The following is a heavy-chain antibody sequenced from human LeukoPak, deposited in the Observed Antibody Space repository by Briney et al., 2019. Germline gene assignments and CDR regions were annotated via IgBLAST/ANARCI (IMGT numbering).Heavy chain of an antibody. Sequence: ASVKVSCKASGYTFTSYDINWVRQATGQGLEWMGWMNPNSGNTGYAQKFQGRVTMTRNTSISTAYMELSSLRSEDTAVCYCARVNYDSSGYYSGLSDYWGQGTLVTVSS. J-gene: IGHJ4*02. CDR3: ARVNYDSSGYYSGLSDY. CDR1: GYTFTSYD. CDR2: MNPNSGNT. D-gene: IGHD3-22*01. V-gene: IGHV1-8*01.